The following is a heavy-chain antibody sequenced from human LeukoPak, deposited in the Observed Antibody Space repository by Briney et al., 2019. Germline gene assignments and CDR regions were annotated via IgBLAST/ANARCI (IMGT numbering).Heavy chain of an antibody. CDR2: IYTSGST. D-gene: IGHD3-9*01. V-gene: IGHV4-4*07. Sequence: PSETLSLTCTVSGGSISSYYWSWIRQPAGKGLEWIGRIYTSGSTNYNPSLKSRVTMSVDTSKNQFSLKLSSVTAADTAVYYCARXXAYXDXLTXYPGEYYFDYWGQGTLVTVSS. J-gene: IGHJ4*02. CDR3: ARXXAYXDXLTXYPGEYYFDY. CDR1: GGSISSYY.